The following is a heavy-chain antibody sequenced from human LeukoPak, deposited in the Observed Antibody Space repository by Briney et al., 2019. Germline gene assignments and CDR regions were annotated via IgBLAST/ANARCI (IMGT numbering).Heavy chain of an antibody. CDR2: ISGSGSST. CDR1: GFTFSGYA. J-gene: IGHJ4*02. CDR3: AEGRYFGEHYFDY. Sequence: GGSLRLSCAASGFTFSGYAMTWVRQAPGKGLEWVSTISGSGSSTYYADSMKGRFTISRDNSNNTLYLQMNSLRAEDTAVYYCAEGRYFGEHYFDYWGQGTLVTVSS. D-gene: IGHD3-10*01. V-gene: IGHV3-23*01.